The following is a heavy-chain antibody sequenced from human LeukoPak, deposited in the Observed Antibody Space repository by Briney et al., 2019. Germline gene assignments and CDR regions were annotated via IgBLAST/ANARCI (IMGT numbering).Heavy chain of an antibody. V-gene: IGHV1-18*01. CDR3: ASIAAAGTRFDY. Sequence: ASVKVSCKASGYTFASYGISWVRQAPGQGLEWMGWISAYNGNTNYAQKLQGRVTMTTDTSTSTAYMELRSLRSDDTAVYYCASIAAAGTRFDYWGQGTLVTVSS. CDR1: GYTFASYG. D-gene: IGHD6-13*01. J-gene: IGHJ4*02. CDR2: ISAYNGNT.